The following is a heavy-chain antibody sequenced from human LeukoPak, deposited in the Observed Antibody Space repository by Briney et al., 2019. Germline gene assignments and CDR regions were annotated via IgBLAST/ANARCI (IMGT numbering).Heavy chain of an antibody. D-gene: IGHD1-26*01. CDR1: GGSISSGSYY. Sequence: PSQTLSLTCTVSGGSISSGSYYWSWIRQPAGKGLEWIGRIYTSGSTNYNPSLKSRVTISVDTSKNQFSLKLSSVTAADTAVYYCARVVGVGATSAFDIWGQGTMVTVSS. J-gene: IGHJ3*02. CDR3: ARVVGVGATSAFDI. V-gene: IGHV4-61*02. CDR2: IYTSGST.